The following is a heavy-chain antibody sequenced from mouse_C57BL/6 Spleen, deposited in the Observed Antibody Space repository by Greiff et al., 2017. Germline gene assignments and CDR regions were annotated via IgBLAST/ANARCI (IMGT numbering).Heavy chain of an antibody. V-gene: IGHV1-77*01. CDR1: GYTFTDYY. J-gene: IGHJ4*01. CDR3: ARSGIRETFYYAMDY. CDR2: IGPGSGST. D-gene: IGHD2-4*01. Sequence: QVQLQQSGAELVKPGASVKISCKASGYTFTDYYINWVKQRPGQGLEWIGKIGPGSGSTYYTEKFKGKATLTADKSSSTAYMQLSSLTSEDSAVYFCARSGIRETFYYAMDYWGQGTSVTVSS.